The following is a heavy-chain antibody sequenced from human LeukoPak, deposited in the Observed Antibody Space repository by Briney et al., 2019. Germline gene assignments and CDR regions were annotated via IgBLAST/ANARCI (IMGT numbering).Heavy chain of an antibody. Sequence: GGSLRLACAASGFILSSYAMSWDRQAPGKGLEWVSAISGRGGSTYYADSVKGRFTISRDNSKNTLYLQMNSLKTEDTAVYYCLTIFRHAFDIWGQRTMVTVSS. D-gene: IGHD3-3*01. CDR1: GFILSSYA. J-gene: IGHJ3*02. CDR3: LTIFRHAFDI. V-gene: IGHV3-23*01. CDR2: ISGRGGST.